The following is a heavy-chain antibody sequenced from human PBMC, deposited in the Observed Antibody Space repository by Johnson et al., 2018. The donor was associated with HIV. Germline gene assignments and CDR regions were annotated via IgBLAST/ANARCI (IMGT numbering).Heavy chain of an antibody. D-gene: IGHD6-6*01. Sequence: QVQLVESGGDVVQPGKSLRLSCAASGFIATSNYMTWVRQAPGKGLEWVAVISYDGSDKYYADSVKGRFTISRDNSKNTLYLQMNSLRAEDTAVYYCARERPAYSSSSSHAFDIWGQGTMVTVSS. J-gene: IGHJ3*02. CDR3: ARERPAYSSSSSHAFDI. CDR2: ISYDGSDK. CDR1: GFIATSNY. V-gene: IGHV3-30*04.